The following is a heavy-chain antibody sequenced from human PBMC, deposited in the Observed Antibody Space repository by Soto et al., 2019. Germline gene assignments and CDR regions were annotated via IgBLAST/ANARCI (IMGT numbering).Heavy chain of an antibody. CDR1: GFTFSSYA. D-gene: IGHD1-26*01. Sequence: QPGGSLRLSCAASGFTFSSYAMHWVRQAPGKGLEWVAVISYDGSNKYYADSVKGRFTISRDNSKNTLYLQMNSLRAEDTAVYYCARDWESKLDAFDIWGQGTMVTVSS. J-gene: IGHJ3*02. V-gene: IGHV3-30-3*01. CDR3: ARDWESKLDAFDI. CDR2: ISYDGSNK.